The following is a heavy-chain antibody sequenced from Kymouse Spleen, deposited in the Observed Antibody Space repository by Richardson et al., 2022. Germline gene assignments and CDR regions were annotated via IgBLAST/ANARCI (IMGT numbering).Heavy chain of an antibody. CDR3: ARGYSSGWGFDY. CDR1: GGSISSSSYY. V-gene: IGHV4-39*01. J-gene: IGHJ4*02. D-gene: IGHD6-19*01. CDR2: IYYSGST. Sequence: QLQLQESGPGLVKPSETLSLTCTVSGGSISSSSYYWGWIRQPPGKGLEWIGSIYYSGSTYYNPSLKSRVTISVDTSKNQFSLKLSSVTAADTAVYYCARGYSSGWGFDYWGQGTLVTVSS.